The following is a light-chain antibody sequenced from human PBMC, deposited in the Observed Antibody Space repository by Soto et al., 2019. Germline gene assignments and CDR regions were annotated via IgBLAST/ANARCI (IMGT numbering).Light chain of an antibody. V-gene: IGKV1-9*01. Sequence: QLTQSPSSLSASVGDRVTITCRASQDISTYLAWYQQKPGKAPTLLIYATYTLQSGVPSRFSGGGFGTDFTLTINSLQPEDFATYYCQQRSNWSFGGGTKVEIK. CDR2: ATY. CDR1: QDISTY. J-gene: IGKJ4*01. CDR3: QQRSNWS.